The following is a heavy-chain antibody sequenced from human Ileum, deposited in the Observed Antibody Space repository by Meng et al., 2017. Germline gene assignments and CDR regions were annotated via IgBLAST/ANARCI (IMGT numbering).Heavy chain of an antibody. CDR3: TGGPDSAKSGY. CDR2: FHHSGSA. Sequence: QVHMRQSVPGLVRPSETLSLTCTVSGVSVNSGFSYWNWVRQPPGKGLEFIGSFHHSGSAHYNASLEGRVTMSLDTSKNQFSLRLTSVTAADSALYYCTGGPDSAKSGYWGQGTLVTVSS. CDR1: GVSVNSGFSY. J-gene: IGHJ4*02. D-gene: IGHD1-14*01. V-gene: IGHV4-61*01.